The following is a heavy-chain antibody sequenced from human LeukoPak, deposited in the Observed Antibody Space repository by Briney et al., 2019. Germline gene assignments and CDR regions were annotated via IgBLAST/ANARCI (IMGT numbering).Heavy chain of an antibody. D-gene: IGHD3-9*01. Sequence: ASVKVSCKASGYTFTSYGISWVRQAPGQGLEWMGWISAYNGNTNYAQKLQGRVTMTTDTSTSTAYMELRSLRSDDTAVYYCARTGENIRYFDRLWPPDYYYGMDVWGKGTTVTVSS. CDR3: ARTGENIRYFDRLWPPDYYYGMDV. J-gene: IGHJ6*04. CDR2: ISAYNGNT. V-gene: IGHV1-18*04. CDR1: GYTFTSYG.